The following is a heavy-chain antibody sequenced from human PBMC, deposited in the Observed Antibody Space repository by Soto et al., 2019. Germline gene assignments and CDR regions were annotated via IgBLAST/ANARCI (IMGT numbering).Heavy chain of an antibody. CDR1: GGSISSYY. V-gene: IGHV4-59*01. CDR2: IYYSGST. Sequence: SETLSLTCTVSGGSISSYYWSWIRQPPGKGLEWIGYIYYSGSTNYNPSLKSRVTISVDTSKNQFSLKLSSVTAADTAVYYCAKDLQGYYDSSGYGPNYYYYGMDVWGKGTTVTVSS. J-gene: IGHJ6*04. D-gene: IGHD3-22*01. CDR3: AKDLQGYYDSSGYGPNYYYYGMDV.